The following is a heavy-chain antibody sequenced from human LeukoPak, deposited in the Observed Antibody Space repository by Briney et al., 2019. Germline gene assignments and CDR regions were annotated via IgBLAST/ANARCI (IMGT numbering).Heavy chain of an antibody. CDR2: IIHIFDTA. D-gene: IGHD6-13*01. CDR3: ARDRGERDSSWSLPAHGFDI. CDR1: GGTFSSYG. J-gene: IGHJ3*02. V-gene: IGHV1-69*05. Sequence: EASVKVSCKTSGGTFSSYGISWVRQAPGQGLEWMGRIIHIFDTANYAQKFQGRVTITTDESTSTAYMELSSLRSEDTAVYYCARDRGERDSSWSLPAHGFDIWGQGTMVTVSS.